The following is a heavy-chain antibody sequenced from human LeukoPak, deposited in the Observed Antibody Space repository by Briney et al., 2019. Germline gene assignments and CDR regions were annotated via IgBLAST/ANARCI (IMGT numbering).Heavy chain of an antibody. CDR2: INKDGSEK. J-gene: IGHJ4*02. Sequence: PGGSLRLSCAASGFTLTTYFMTWVRQAPGKGLEWVAHINKDGSEKYYVDSVKGRFTISRDNAKNSVYLQMNSLRAEDTAVYYCARENWTNDYWGQGTLVTVSS. CDR1: GFTLTTYF. V-gene: IGHV3-7*01. D-gene: IGHD1-1*01. CDR3: ARENWTNDY.